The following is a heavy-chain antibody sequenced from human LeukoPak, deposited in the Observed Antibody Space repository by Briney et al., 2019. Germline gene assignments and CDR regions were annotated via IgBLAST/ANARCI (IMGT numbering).Heavy chain of an antibody. CDR2: IYPGDPDT. CDR1: GYSFTSYW. V-gene: IGHV5-51*01. J-gene: IGHJ5*02. D-gene: IGHD3-9*01. CDR3: ARSLIRYFDWSSSGWFDP. Sequence: GESLKISCKGSGYSFTSYWIGWVRQMPGKGLEWMGIIYPGDPDTRYSPSFQGQVTISADKSISTAYLQWSSLKASDTAMYYCARSLIRYFDWSSSGWFDPWGQGTLVTVSS.